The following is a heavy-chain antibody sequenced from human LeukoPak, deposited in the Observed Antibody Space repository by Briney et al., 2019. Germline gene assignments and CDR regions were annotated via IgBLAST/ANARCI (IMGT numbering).Heavy chain of an antibody. Sequence: GGSLRLSCAASGFTFSDYYMSWIRQAPGEGLEWVSYISSSGSTIYYADSVKGRFTISRDNAKNSLYLQMNSLRAEDTAVYYCASSVVPAANRYWGQGTLVTVSS. V-gene: IGHV3-11*01. CDR1: GFTFSDYY. J-gene: IGHJ4*02. D-gene: IGHD2-2*01. CDR3: ASSVVPAANRY. CDR2: ISSSGSTI.